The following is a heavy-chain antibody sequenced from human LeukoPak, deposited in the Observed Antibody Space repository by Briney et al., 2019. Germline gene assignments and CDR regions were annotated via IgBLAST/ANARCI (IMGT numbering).Heavy chain of an antibody. V-gene: IGHV4-59*01. D-gene: IGHD3-10*01. CDR3: ARLGRGSGLQYGMDV. Sequence: SETLSLTCTVSGGSISSYYWSWIRQPPGKGLEWIGYIYHSGSTSYNPSLKSRVTISVDTSKNQFSLKLSSVTAADTAVYYCARLGRGSGLQYGMDVWGQGTTVTVSS. CDR2: IYHSGST. CDR1: GGSISSYY. J-gene: IGHJ6*02.